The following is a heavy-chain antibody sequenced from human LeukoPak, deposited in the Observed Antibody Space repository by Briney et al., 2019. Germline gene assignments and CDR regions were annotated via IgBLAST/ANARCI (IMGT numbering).Heavy chain of an antibody. CDR2: IYTSGST. V-gene: IGHV4-59*10. CDR3: ARGYGSGSYYNGDY. Sequence: NPSETLSLTCAVYGGAFSGYYWSWIRQPAGKGLEWIGRIYTSGSTNYNPSFKSRVTMSVDTSKNQFSLKLSSVTAADTAVYYCARGYGSGSYYNGDYWGQGTLVTVSS. CDR1: GGAFSGYY. J-gene: IGHJ4*02. D-gene: IGHD3-10*01.